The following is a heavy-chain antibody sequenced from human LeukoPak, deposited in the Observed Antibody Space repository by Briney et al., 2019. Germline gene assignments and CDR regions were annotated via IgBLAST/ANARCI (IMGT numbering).Heavy chain of an antibody. V-gene: IGHV1-18*01. J-gene: IGHJ3*02. CDR2: ISAYNSNT. Sequence: ASVKVSCKASGYTFTSYGISWVRQAPGQGLEGMGWISAYNSNTNYAQKLQGRVTMTTDTSTSTAYMELKSLRSDDTAVYYCARECGDDCFRAFDIWGQGTMVTVSS. CDR3: ARECGDDCFRAFDI. D-gene: IGHD2-21*02. CDR1: GYTFTSYG.